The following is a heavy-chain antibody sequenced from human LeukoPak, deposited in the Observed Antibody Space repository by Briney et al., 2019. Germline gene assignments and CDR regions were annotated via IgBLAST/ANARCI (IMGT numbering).Heavy chain of an antibody. CDR2: MKSIVDGGTT. V-gene: IGHV3-15*01. CDR1: GFIFSNAW. J-gene: IGHJ4*01. CDR3: ITDKPYRGLRTFDY. D-gene: IGHD1-26*01. Sequence: PGGSLRLSCAGTGFIFSNAWMGWVRQAPGKGLEWVGRMKSIVDGGTTDYAATVKGRFTISRDDSKTTLYLQMHSLKTEDTAVYYCITDKPYRGLRTFDYWGHGTLVTVSS.